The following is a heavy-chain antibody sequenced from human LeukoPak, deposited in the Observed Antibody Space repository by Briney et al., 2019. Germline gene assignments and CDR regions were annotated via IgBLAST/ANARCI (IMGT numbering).Heavy chain of an antibody. CDR1: GYTFTGYY. CDR3: ARGRGTTSSNFDY. Sequence: EASAKVSCKASGYTFTGYYMHWVRQAPGQGLEWMGWINPNNGGTNYAQKFQGRVTMTRDTSISTAYMELSRLTSDDTAVYYCARGRGTTSSNFDYWGHGTLVTVSS. V-gene: IGHV1-2*02. D-gene: IGHD2-2*01. J-gene: IGHJ4*01. CDR2: INPNNGGT.